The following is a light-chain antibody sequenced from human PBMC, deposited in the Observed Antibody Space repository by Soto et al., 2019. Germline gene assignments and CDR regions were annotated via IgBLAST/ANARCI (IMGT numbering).Light chain of an antibody. CDR1: QSVSNN. CDR3: HQAWT. J-gene: IGKJ1*01. V-gene: IGKV3-15*01. Sequence: EIVMTQSPATLSVSPGERATLSCRASQSVSNNVAWYQQKPGQAPRLLIYGASTRATGIPARFSGSGSGTQFTLTINSLQSEDFAVYYCHQAWTCGQVTKVEIK. CDR2: GAS.